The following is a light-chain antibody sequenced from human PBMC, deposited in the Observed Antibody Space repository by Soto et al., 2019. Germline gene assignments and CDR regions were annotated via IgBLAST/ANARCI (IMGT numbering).Light chain of an antibody. CDR3: QTYYSSMSGYVV. CDR2: GNS. J-gene: IGLJ2*01. V-gene: IGLV1-40*01. CDR1: SCNIGEDYD. Sequence: QSVLTQPPSVSGSPGQRVTISCTGSSCNIGEDYDVHWYQQLPGTAPKLLIYGNSNRPSGVADRISGSKSGTSASLAITGLQDEDEAECYCQTYYSSMSGYVVFGGGTKLTVL.